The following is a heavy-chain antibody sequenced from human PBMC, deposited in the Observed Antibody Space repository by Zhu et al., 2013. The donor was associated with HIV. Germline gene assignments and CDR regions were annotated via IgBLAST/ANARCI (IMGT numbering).Heavy chain of an antibody. V-gene: IGHV1-3*01. CDR3: ARDLNRIAVAGRWGY. Sequence: QVQLVQSGAEVKKPGASVKVSCKASGYTFTSYAMHWVRQAPGQRLEWMGWINAGNGNTKYSQKFQGRVTITRDTSASTAYMELSSLRSEDTAVYYCARDLNRIAVAGRWGYWGQGTLVTVSS. CDR2: INAGNGNT. D-gene: IGHD6-19*01. CDR1: GYTFTSYA. J-gene: IGHJ4*02.